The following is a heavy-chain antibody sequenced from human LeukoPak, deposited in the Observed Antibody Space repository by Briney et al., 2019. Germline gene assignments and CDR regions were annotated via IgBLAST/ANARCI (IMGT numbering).Heavy chain of an antibody. CDR1: GYTFTSYD. V-gene: IGHV1-8*01. Sequence: ASVKVSCKASGYTFTSYDINWVRQATGQGLEWMGWMDPNSGNTGYAQKFQGRVTMTRNTSISTAYMELSSLRSEDTAVYYCAKDGARHDILTGLFDYWGQGTLVTVSS. D-gene: IGHD3-9*01. J-gene: IGHJ4*02. CDR2: MDPNSGNT. CDR3: AKDGARHDILTGLFDY.